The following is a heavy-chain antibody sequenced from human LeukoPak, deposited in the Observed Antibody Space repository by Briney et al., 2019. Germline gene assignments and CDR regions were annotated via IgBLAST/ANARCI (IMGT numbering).Heavy chain of an antibody. J-gene: IGHJ4*02. V-gene: IGHV1-69*08. Sequence: ASVKVSCKASGGTFATYSYNWVRQAPGQGLEWMGRIIPVLDKTNYAQKFQGRVTITADKTTNTAYIDLSSLRSEDTAVYYCARAGQISTGAYFDYWGQGTLVTVSS. D-gene: IGHD3-10*01. CDR3: ARAGQISTGAYFDY. CDR1: GGTFATYS. CDR2: IIPVLDKT.